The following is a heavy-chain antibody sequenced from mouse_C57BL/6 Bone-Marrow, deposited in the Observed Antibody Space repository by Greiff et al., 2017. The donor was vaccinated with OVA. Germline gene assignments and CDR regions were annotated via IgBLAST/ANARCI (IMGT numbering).Heavy chain of an antibody. J-gene: IGHJ2*01. CDR3: ARSPPHYYGSSLFDY. V-gene: IGHV1-18*01. CDR1: GYTFTDYN. CDR2: INPNNGGT. D-gene: IGHD1-1*01. Sequence: VHVKQSGPELVKPGASVKIPCKASGYTFTDYNMDWVKQSHGKSLEWIGDINPNNGGTIYNQKFKGKATLTVDKSSSTAYMELRSLTSEDTAVYYCARSPPHYYGSSLFDYWGQGTTLTVSS.